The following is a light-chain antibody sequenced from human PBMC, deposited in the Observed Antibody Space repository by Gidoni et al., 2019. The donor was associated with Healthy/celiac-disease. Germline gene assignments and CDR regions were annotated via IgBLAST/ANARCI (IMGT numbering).Light chain of an antibody. CDR2: DAS. Sequence: DLQMPQSPSSLSASVGDRVTITFEASQDISNYLIWYQQKPGKAPKLLIYDASNLETGVPSRFSGSGSGTDFTFTISSLQPEDIATYYCQQYDNLPPLTFGGGTKVEIK. V-gene: IGKV1-33*01. CDR1: QDISNY. J-gene: IGKJ4*01. CDR3: QQYDNLPPLT.